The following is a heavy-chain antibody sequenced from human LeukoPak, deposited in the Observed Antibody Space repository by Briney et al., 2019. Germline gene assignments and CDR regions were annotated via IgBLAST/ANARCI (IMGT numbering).Heavy chain of an antibody. J-gene: IGHJ4*02. V-gene: IGHV4-39*07. CDR1: GGSISSSSYY. D-gene: IGHD3-10*01. CDR2: IYYSGST. Sequence: SETLSLTCTVSGGSISSSSYYWGWIRQPPGKGLEWIGSIYYSGSTYYNPSLKSRITISVDTSKNQFSLKLSSVTAADTAVYYCARGGRRWFGELFDYWGQGTLVTVSS. CDR3: ARGGRRWFGELFDY.